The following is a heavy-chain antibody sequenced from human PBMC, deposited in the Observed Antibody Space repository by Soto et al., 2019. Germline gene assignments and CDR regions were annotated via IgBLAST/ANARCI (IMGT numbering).Heavy chain of an antibody. CDR1: GGSFSGYY. D-gene: IGHD2-2*01. J-gene: IGHJ4*02. CDR3: ARGVLGGFIVVVPAAKYYFNY. Sequence: SETLSLTCAVYGGSFSGYYWSWIRQPPGKGLQWIGEINHSGSTNYNPSLKSRVTISVDTSKNQFSLKLSSVTAADTAVYYCARGVLGGFIVVVPAAKYYFNYWGQGTLVTVSS. V-gene: IGHV4-34*01. CDR2: INHSGST.